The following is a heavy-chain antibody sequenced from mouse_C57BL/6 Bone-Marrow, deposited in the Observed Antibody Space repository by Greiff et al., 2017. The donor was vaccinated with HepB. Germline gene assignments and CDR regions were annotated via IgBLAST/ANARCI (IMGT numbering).Heavy chain of an antibody. Sequence: VQVVESGAELVRPGASVTLSCKASGYTFTDYEMHWVKQTPVHGLEWIGAIYPETGGTAYNQKFKGKAILTADKSSSTAYMELRSLTSEDSDVYYCTRSDDGYYRYWFAYWGQGTLVTVSA. CDR1: GYTFTDYE. V-gene: IGHV1-15*01. D-gene: IGHD2-3*01. CDR3: TRSDDGYYRYWFAY. CDR2: IYPETGGT. J-gene: IGHJ3*01.